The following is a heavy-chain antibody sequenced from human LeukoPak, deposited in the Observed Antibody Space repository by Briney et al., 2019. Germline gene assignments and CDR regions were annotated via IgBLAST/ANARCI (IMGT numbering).Heavy chain of an antibody. V-gene: IGHV3-53*01. Sequence: GGSLRLSCAASGFTVSSNYMSWVRQAPGKGLEWVSVIYSGGFTDYADSVKGRFTISRDNSKNTLYLQMNSLRVEDTAVYYCVSGKATAMAQGYWGQGTLVTVSS. J-gene: IGHJ4*02. CDR1: GFTVSSNY. D-gene: IGHD5-18*01. CDR3: VSGKATAMAQGY. CDR2: IYSGGFT.